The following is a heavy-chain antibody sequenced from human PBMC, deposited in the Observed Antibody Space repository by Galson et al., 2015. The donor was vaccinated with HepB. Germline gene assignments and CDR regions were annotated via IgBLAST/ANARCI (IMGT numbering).Heavy chain of an antibody. CDR1: GFAFINAW. J-gene: IGHJ5*02. V-gene: IGHV3-15*01. Sequence: SLRLSCAASGFAFINAWMTWVRQVPGKGLEWVGRIKSKSDGATIDYAASVKGRFITSRDDSKNTLYLQMNSLKTEDTAIYYCTTLGLRFLEWLSDPEWFDPWGQGTLVTVSS. CDR2: IKSKSDGATI. CDR3: TTLGLRFLEWLSDPEWFDP. D-gene: IGHD3-3*01.